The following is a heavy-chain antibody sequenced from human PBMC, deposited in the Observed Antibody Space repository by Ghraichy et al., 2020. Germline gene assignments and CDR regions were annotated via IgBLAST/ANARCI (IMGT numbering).Heavy chain of an antibody. Sequence: LSLTCAVSGLTFRDYYMIWIRQAPGKGLEWVSYISISGSVIYYADSVKGQFTISRDNAKNSLYLQMNSLRAEDTAVYYCATSNILARPDYWGQGTLVTVSS. CDR1: GLTFRDYY. CDR3: ATSNILARPDY. CDR2: ISISGSVI. V-gene: IGHV3-11*01. D-gene: IGHD6-6*01. J-gene: IGHJ4*02.